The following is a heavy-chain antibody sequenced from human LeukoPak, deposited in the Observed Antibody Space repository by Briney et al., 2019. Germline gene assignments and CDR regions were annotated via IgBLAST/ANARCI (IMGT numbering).Heavy chain of an antibody. CDR2: IYHGDSDN. J-gene: IGHJ4*02. D-gene: IGHD3-22*01. CDR1: GYSFTTYS. V-gene: IGHV5-51*01. CDR3: AVGTRGHYDTTWYFDY. Sequence: GGSLKFSWKGSGYSFTTYSIGWVRKIPGKGLEWLGVIYHGDSDNRYSPSFQGQVTISADKSINTAYLQWSSLKAADTAMYFCAVGTRGHYDTTWYFDYWGQGTLVTVSS.